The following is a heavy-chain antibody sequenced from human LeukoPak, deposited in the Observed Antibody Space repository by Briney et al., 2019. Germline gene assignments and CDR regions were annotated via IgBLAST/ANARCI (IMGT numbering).Heavy chain of an antibody. J-gene: IGHJ5*02. D-gene: IGHD5-24*01. Sequence: PSETLSLTCTVSGGSISSYYWSWIRQPPGKGLEWIGYIYYSGSTNYNPSLKSRVTISVDTSKNQFSLKLSSVTAADTAVYYCAREVGDGYNINWFDPWGQGTLVTVSS. CDR1: GGSISSYY. V-gene: IGHV4-59*01. CDR2: IYYSGST. CDR3: AREVGDGYNINWFDP.